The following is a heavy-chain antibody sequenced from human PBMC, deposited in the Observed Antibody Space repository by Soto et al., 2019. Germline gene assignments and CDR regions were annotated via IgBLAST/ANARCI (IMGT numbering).Heavy chain of an antibody. D-gene: IGHD2-15*01. Sequence: QVQLVQSGAEVKKPGASVKVSCKASGYTFSSYGISWVRQAPGQGLEWMGWISAYNGRTNYAQRLQGRVTMNTDTATSTAYMELRSLRSDNTAVYYCARTPIVVVVAATPADYWGQGTLVTVSS. V-gene: IGHV1-18*01. CDR2: ISAYNGRT. CDR3: ARTPIVVVVAATPADY. J-gene: IGHJ4*02. CDR1: GYTFSSYG.